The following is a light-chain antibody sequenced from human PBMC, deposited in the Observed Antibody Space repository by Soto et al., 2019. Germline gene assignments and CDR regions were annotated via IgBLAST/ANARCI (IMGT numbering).Light chain of an antibody. CDR2: DVS. V-gene: IGLV2-14*03. Sequence: QSALTQPASVSGSPGQSITISCTGTSSDVGDYNYVSWYQHHPGKAPTLMIYDVSHRPSGVSNRFSGSKSGNTASLPISGLQAEDEAAYYCSSYTSSSTYVFGPGTKVTVL. CDR1: SSDVGDYNY. J-gene: IGLJ1*01. CDR3: SSYTSSSTYV.